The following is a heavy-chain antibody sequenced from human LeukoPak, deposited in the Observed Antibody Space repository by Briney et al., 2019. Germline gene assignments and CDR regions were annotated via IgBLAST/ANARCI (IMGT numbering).Heavy chain of an antibody. D-gene: IGHD5-18*01. CDR2: IYSGGST. Sequence: GGSLRLSCAASGFTVSSNYMGWVRQAPGKGLEWVSVIYSGGSTYYADSVKGRFTISRDNSKNTLYLQMNSLRAEDTAVYYCARVGYSYGSRYAFDIWGQGTMVTVSS. CDR3: ARVGYSYGSRYAFDI. CDR1: GFTVSSNY. J-gene: IGHJ3*02. V-gene: IGHV3-53*01.